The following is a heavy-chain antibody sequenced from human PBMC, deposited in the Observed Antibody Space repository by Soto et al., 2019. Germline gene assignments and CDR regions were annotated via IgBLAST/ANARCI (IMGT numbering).Heavy chain of an antibody. J-gene: IGHJ4*02. D-gene: IGHD2-21*02. CDR2: IKQDGSEK. CDR3: ARDQYCGGDCYHPPGY. CDR1: GFTFSSYW. Sequence: EVLLVESGGGLVQPGGSLRLSCAASGFTFSSYWMSWVRQAPGKGLEWVANIKQDGSEKYYVDSVKGRFTISRDNAKNSLYLQMNSLRAEDTAVYYCARDQYCGGDCYHPPGYWGQGTLVTVSS. V-gene: IGHV3-7*05.